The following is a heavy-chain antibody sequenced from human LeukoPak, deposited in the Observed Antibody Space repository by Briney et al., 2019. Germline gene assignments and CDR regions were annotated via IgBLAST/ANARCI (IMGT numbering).Heavy chain of an antibody. D-gene: IGHD3-16*02. J-gene: IGHJ6*03. V-gene: IGHV1-18*01. CDR1: GYTFTSYG. CDR3: ARGRGTYDYVWGSYRYNHYYYMDV. CDR2: ISAYNGNT. Sequence: ASVKVSRKASGYTFTSYGISWVRQAPGQGLEWMGWISAYNGNTNYAQKLQGRVTMTTDTSTSTAYMELRSLRSDDTAVYYCARGRGTYDYVWGSYRYNHYYYMDVWGKGTTVTVSS.